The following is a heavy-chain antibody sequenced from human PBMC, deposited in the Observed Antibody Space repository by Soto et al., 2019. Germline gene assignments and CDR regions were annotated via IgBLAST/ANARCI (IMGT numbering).Heavy chain of an antibody. V-gene: IGHV3-74*01. D-gene: IGHD2-15*01. CDR1: GITFGSYW. Sequence: EVQLVESGGDLVQPGGSLRLSCAASGITFGSYWMHWVRQAPGKGLVWVSRINSDGSTTNYGDSVKGRFTISRDNAKSTLYLQMNSLRAEDTAVYYCARAGWYRFDYWGQGTLLTVSS. J-gene: IGHJ4*02. CDR3: ARAGWYRFDY. CDR2: INSDGSTT.